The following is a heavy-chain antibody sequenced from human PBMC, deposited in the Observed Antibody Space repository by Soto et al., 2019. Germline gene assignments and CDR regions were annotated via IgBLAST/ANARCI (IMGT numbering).Heavy chain of an antibody. CDR1: GFSGISYG. CDR3: AKATATGGGGFEI. CDR2: ILVGGST. D-gene: IGHD2-8*02. Sequence: GGSMRLSCAVSGFSGISYGMSWVRQAPGKGLEWVSTILVGGSTHYEDSVKGRFTISRDTSKNTVYLQMNSLTAGDTAVYYGAKATATGGGGFEICGQGPMVPLS. J-gene: IGHJ3*02. V-gene: IGHV3-23*01.